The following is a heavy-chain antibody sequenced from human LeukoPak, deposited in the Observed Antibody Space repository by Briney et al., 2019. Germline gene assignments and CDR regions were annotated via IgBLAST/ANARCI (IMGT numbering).Heavy chain of an antibody. V-gene: IGHV3-23*01. CDR2: TSGSGGST. CDR1: GFTFSSYA. Sequence: GGSLRLSCVASGFTFSSYAMSWVCQAPAKGLDWVSWTSGSGGSTYHADSVKGRFTVSRDNSKNTVYLQMNSLRAEDTAVYYCATALLRASTYMDVWGKGTTVTVSS. D-gene: IGHD1-1*01. J-gene: IGHJ6*03. CDR3: ATALLRASTYMDV.